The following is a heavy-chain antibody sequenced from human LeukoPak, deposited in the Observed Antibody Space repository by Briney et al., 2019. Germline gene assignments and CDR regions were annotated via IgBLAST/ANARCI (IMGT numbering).Heavy chain of an antibody. CDR2: IYYSGST. J-gene: IGHJ4*02. CDR3: ASGASSIAGSFDY. CDR1: GGSISSSSYY. V-gene: IGHV4-39*01. Sequence: PSETLSLTCTVSGGSISSSSYYWGWIRQPPGKGLEWIGSIYYSGSTYYNPSLKSRVTISVDTSKNQFSLKLSSVTAADTAVYYCASGASSIAGSFDYWGQGTLVTVSS. D-gene: IGHD6-6*01.